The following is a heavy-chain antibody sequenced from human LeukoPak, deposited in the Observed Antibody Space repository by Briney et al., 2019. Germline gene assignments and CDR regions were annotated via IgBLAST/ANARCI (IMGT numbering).Heavy chain of an antibody. Sequence: ASVKVSCKTSGYTPTNFDINWVRQASGHGLEWMGWMNPNSGNTGYAQKFQGRVTITRNTSISTAYMELSSLRSEDTAVYYCARAPSWNYNRYYYYYVDVWGRGTTVTVSS. J-gene: IGHJ6*03. CDR3: ARAPSWNYNRYYYYYVDV. CDR1: GYTPTNFD. D-gene: IGHD1-7*01. V-gene: IGHV1-8*03. CDR2: MNPNSGNT.